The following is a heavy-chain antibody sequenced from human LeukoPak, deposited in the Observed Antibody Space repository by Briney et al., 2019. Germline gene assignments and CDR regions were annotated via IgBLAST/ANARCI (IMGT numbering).Heavy chain of an antibody. CDR1: GGSFSGYY. V-gene: IGHV4-34*01. CDR2: INHSGST. D-gene: IGHD1-1*01. J-gene: IGHJ4*02. Sequence: PSETRSLTCAVYGGSFSGYYWSWIRQPPGKGLEWIGEINHSGSTNYNPSLKSRVTISVDTSKNQFSLKLSSVTAADTAVYYCARGLRTAAFDYWGQGTLVTVSS. CDR3: ARGLRTAAFDY.